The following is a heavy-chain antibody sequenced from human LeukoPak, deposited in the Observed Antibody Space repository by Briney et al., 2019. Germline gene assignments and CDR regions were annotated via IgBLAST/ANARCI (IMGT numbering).Heavy chain of an antibody. V-gene: IGHV3-74*01. CDR3: ARTLPISGRDS. Sequence: QSGGSLRLSCAASGFTFSSYWMHWVRQAPGKGLVWVSRINSDGSSTSYADSVKGRFTISRDNAKNTVYRQMNSLRGEDTAVYYCARTLPISGRDSWGQGTLVTVSS. CDR1: GFTFSSYW. CDR2: INSDGSST. D-gene: IGHD2-15*01. J-gene: IGHJ4*02.